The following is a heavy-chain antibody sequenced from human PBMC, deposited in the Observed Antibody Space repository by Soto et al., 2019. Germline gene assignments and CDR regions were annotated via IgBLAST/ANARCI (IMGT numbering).Heavy chain of an antibody. Sequence: QVQLVQSGAEVKKPGSSVKVSCKASGGTFSSYAISWVRQAPGQGLEWMGGIIPTFGTANYAQKFQGRVAITAAESTSRTNMKLSSLRSSDKAVDYCATAGVILAAMSYYYYGMYVWGQGTTVTVSS. CDR2: IIPTFGTA. J-gene: IGHJ6*02. V-gene: IGHV1-69*01. CDR3: ATAGVILAAMSYYYYGMYV. D-gene: IGHD2-2*01. CDR1: GGTFSSYA.